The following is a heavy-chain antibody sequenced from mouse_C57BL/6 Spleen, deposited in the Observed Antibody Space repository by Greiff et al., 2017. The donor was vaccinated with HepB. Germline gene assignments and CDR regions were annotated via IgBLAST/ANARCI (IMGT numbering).Heavy chain of an antibody. CDR3: ARKEELPNFDD. J-gene: IGHJ2*01. V-gene: IGHV1-50*01. CDR1: GYTFTSYW. CDR2: IDPSDSYT. Sequence: VQLQQSGAELVKPGASVKLSCKASGYTFTSYWMQWVKQRPGQGLEWIGEIDPSDSYTNYNQKFKGKATLTVDTSSSTAYMQLSSLTSEDSAVYYCARKEELPNFDDWGQGTTLTVSS. D-gene: IGHD2-1*01.